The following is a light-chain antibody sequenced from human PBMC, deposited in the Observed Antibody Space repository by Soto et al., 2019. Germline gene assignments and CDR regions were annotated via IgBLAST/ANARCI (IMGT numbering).Light chain of an antibody. CDR3: HQRQYWPPIT. Sequence: SVLTQSPATLSLSPGERATLSCRASQSVSSRLAWYQQKPGQAPRLLIYGASNRATGIPDRFSGSGSGTDFTLTISRLEPEDFAVYYCHQRQYWPPITFGQGTRLE. J-gene: IGKJ5*01. CDR1: QSVSSR. CDR2: GAS. V-gene: IGKV3-11*01.